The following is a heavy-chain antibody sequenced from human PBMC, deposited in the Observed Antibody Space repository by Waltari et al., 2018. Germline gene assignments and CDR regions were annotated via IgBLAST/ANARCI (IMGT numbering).Heavy chain of an antibody. D-gene: IGHD5-12*01. J-gene: IGHJ3*01. CDR2: IRSNDYTGGT. CDR1: GFTFRNYA. Sequence: EVQLVESGGDMVQPGRSLRLSCTGSGFTFRNYAINWVSQAPGKGLEWVGFIRSNDYTGGTSFAASVGGRFTISRDDSKRTAYLQMNALQTDDSATYYCTREDDGNDSGAFDLWGQGTLVTVSS. CDR3: TREDDGNDSGAFDL. V-gene: IGHV3-49*04.